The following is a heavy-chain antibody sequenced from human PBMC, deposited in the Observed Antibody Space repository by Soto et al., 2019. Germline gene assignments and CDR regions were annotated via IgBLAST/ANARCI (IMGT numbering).Heavy chain of an antibody. CDR1: GFIFGSYS. CDR3: AREVVFLQRFFDN. D-gene: IGHD3-3*01. Sequence: GSLRLSCTTSGFIFGSYSMHWFRQAPGKGLEWVAVTSSDGGTTIYADSVKGRFTISRDNSKNTLYLQMNSLRVDDTAVYYCAREVVFLQRFFDNWGQGIPVTVSS. CDR2: TSSDGGTT. J-gene: IGHJ4*02. V-gene: IGHV3-30-3*01.